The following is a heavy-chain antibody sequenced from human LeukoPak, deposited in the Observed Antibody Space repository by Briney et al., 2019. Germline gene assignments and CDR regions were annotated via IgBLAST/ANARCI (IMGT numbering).Heavy chain of an antibody. Sequence: SETLSLTCAVSGGSISSGGYSWSWIRQPPGKGLEWIGYIYHSGSTYYNPSLKSRVTISVDRSKNHFSLRLSSVTAADTAVYYCVRDRGEFSYSHDYWGQGTLVTVSS. CDR2: IYHSGST. CDR1: GGSISSGGYS. D-gene: IGHD1-26*01. V-gene: IGHV4-30-2*01. CDR3: VRDRGEFSYSHDY. J-gene: IGHJ4*02.